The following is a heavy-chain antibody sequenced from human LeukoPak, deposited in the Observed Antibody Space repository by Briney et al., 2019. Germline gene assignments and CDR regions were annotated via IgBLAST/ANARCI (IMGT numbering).Heavy chain of an antibody. CDR3: ARASFQRYCSSTSCYSYFDY. Sequence: ASVKVPCKASGYTFTGYYMHWVRQAPGQGLEWMGWINPNSGGTNYAQKFQGRVTMIRDTSISTAYMELSRLRSDDTAVYYCARASFQRYCSSTSCYSYFDYWGQGTLVTVSS. D-gene: IGHD2-2*01. CDR1: GYTFTGYY. V-gene: IGHV1-2*02. CDR2: INPNSGGT. J-gene: IGHJ4*02.